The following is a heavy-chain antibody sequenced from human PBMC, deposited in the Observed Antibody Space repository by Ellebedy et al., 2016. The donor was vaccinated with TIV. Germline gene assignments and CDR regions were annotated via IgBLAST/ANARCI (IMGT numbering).Heavy chain of an antibody. J-gene: IGHJ6*02. D-gene: IGHD2-2*01. V-gene: IGHV4-59*02. CDR3: ARVDQLLLGMDV. Sequence: MPSETLSLTCTVSGVSVSSYYWSWIRQPPGKGLEWFGYIYSIGSTNYNPSLKSRVPISVDTSENHFSLRLSSVTAADTAVYYCARVDQLLLGMDVWGQGTTVTVSS. CDR2: IYSIGST. CDR1: GVSVSSYY.